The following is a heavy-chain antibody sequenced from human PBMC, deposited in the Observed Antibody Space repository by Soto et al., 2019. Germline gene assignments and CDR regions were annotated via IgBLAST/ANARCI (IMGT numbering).Heavy chain of an antibody. J-gene: IGHJ4*02. Sequence: ASVKVSCKASGYTFTSYDINWVRQATGQGLEWMGWMNPNSGNTGYAQKFQGRVTMTRNTSISTAYMELSSLRSEDTAVYYCARGKIPKLGICFDYWGQGTLVTVSS. V-gene: IGHV1-8*01. CDR1: GYTFTSYD. D-gene: IGHD7-27*01. CDR3: ARGKIPKLGICFDY. CDR2: MNPNSGNT.